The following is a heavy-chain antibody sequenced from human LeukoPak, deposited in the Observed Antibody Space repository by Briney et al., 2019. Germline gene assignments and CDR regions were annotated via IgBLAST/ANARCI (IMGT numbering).Heavy chain of an antibody. J-gene: IGHJ5*02. CDR2: ISSSSRYI. CDR3: ARDGYGTSSRYVNAGLGWFDP. CDR1: GFTFSSYS. Sequence: PGRSLRLSCAASGFTFSSYSMNWVRQAPGKGLEWVSSISSSSRYIYYADSVKGRFTISRANGNNSMYLRMNRVRAEDTAVYYCARDGYGTSSRYVNAGLGWFDPWGQGTLVTVSS. V-gene: IGHV3-21*01. D-gene: IGHD6-13*01.